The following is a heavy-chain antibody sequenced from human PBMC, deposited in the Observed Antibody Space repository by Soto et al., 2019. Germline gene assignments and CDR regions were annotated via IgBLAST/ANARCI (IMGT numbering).Heavy chain of an antibody. Sequence: QVQLQESGPGLVKPSETLSLTCTVSGGSVSSGSYYWSWIRQPPGKGLEWIGYIYYSGSTNYNPSLKSRXXIXVXXSKNQFSLKLSSVTAADTAVYYCARTYSGESYFDYWGQGTLVTVSS. D-gene: IGHD2-15*01. CDR3: ARTYSGESYFDY. V-gene: IGHV4-61*01. CDR2: IYYSGST. J-gene: IGHJ4*02. CDR1: GGSVSSGSYY.